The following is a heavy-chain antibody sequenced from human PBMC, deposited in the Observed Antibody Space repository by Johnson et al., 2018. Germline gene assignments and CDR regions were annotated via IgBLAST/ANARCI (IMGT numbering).Heavy chain of an antibody. CDR2: IRTKDYGGTT. V-gene: IGHV3-49*03. J-gene: IGHJ3*02. D-gene: IGHD4-17*01. CDR1: GFTFGFYA. Sequence: VQLVESGGGLVQPGRSLRLSCTSSGFTFGFYAMNWFRQAPGKGLEWVGFIRTKDYGGTTNYAASVKGRFTISRDDSKSIAYLQMNSLKTEDTAMYYCARGGLYGDTAVDIWGQGTKVTVSP. CDR3: ARGGLYGDTAVDI.